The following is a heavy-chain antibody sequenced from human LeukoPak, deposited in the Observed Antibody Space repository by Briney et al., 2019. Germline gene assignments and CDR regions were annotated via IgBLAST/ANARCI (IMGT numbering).Heavy chain of an antibody. Sequence: PGGSLRLSCAAAGFTFSSYAMSWVRQAPGKGLEWVSAISGSGGSTYYADSVKGRFTISRDNSKNTLYLQMNSLRAEDTAVYYCARVDYVPSYYYYYMDVWGKGTTVTVSS. CDR2: ISGSGGST. CDR3: ARVDYVPSYYYYYMDV. CDR1: GFTFSSYA. V-gene: IGHV3-23*01. D-gene: IGHD4/OR15-4a*01. J-gene: IGHJ6*03.